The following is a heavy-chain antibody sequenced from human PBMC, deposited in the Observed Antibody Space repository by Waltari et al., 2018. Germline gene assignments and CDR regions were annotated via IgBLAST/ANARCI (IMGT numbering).Heavy chain of an antibody. Sequence: EVQLLESGGGLVQPGGSLRLSCAASGFTFSSYAMTWVRQGPGKGLGWVSVIYSGVSTTYYADAVKGRFTISRDNSKNTLYRQMNSLRAEDTAVYYCAKATTTVTTFSFDYWGQGTLVTVSS. CDR2: IYSGVSTT. V-gene: IGHV3-23*03. D-gene: IGHD4-17*01. CDR3: AKATTTVTTFSFDY. CDR1: GFTFSSYA. J-gene: IGHJ4*02.